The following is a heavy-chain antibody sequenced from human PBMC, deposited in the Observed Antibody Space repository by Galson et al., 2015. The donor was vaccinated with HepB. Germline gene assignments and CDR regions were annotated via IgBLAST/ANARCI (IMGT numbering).Heavy chain of an antibody. Sequence: SLRLSCAPSGFTFSNFAMHWVRQAPGKGLEWVALISYEGRHKHYADSVKGRFTISRDNSKNTLYLQMNSLRTEDTALYYCARNRYGEDYGMDVWGQGTTVTVSS. CDR3: ARNRYGEDYGMDV. D-gene: IGHD4/OR15-4a*01. CDR1: GFTFSNFA. J-gene: IGHJ6*02. V-gene: IGHV3-30*04. CDR2: ISYEGRHK.